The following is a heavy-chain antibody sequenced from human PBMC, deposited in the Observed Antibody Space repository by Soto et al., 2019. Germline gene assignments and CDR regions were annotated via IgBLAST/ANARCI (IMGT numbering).Heavy chain of an antibody. J-gene: IGHJ4*02. CDR1: GDSVSSNRAA. CDR3: VRGIDSRFDY. CDR2: TYYRSKWSN. V-gene: IGHV6-1*01. D-gene: IGHD3-16*02. Sequence: SQTLSLTCAISGDSVSSNRAAGNWVRQSPSRGLEWLGRTYYRSKWSNDYALSVNSRIAINPDTSKNQFSLQLNSVTPEDTAVYYCVRGIDSRFDYWGQGTLVTVSS.